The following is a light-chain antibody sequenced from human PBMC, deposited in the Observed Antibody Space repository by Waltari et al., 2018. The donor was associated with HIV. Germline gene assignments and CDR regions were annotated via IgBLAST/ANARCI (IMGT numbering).Light chain of an antibody. V-gene: IGKV2-28*01. CDR2: LAY. CDR3: MQCLQIPLT. J-gene: IGKJ4*01. CDR1: QSLLHSSGYNF. Sequence: IVMTQSPLSLSVTPGEPASISCTSNQSLLHSSGYNFLDWYMQKPGQSPQVLIYLAYNRASGVPARFSGSGSATDFTLKISRVEAEDVGFYYCMQCLQIPLTFGGGTKVEIK.